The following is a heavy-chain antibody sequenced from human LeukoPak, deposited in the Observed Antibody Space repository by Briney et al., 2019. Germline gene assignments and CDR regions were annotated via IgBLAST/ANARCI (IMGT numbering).Heavy chain of an antibody. V-gene: IGHV3-11*06. CDR2: ISSSSSYT. CDR1: GFTFSDYY. J-gene: IGHJ4*02. CDR3: ARDRSVDGTV. Sequence: GGSLRLSCAASGFTFSDYYMSWISQAPGKGLEWVSYISSSSSYTNYAVSVKGRFTISRDNAKNSLYLQTDSLRAEDTAVYYCARDRSVDGTVWGQGTLVTVSS. D-gene: IGHD6-19*01.